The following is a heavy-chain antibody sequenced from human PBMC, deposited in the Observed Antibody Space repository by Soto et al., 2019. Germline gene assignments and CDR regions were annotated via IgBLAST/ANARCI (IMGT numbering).Heavy chain of an antibody. V-gene: IGHV4-59*08. CDR2: VHYSGNT. Sequence: QVQLQESGPGLVKPSETLSLTCTVSGGSISNFYWTWIRQPPGKGLEWIGNVHYSGNTNYSPSPKSRATTTVDTAKNRLSLTLSSGTAADAAVYYCAGHKDVVSDRGGMDVWGHGTTVIVSS. D-gene: IGHD2-15*01. J-gene: IGHJ6*02. CDR3: AGHKDVVSDRGGMDV. CDR1: GGSISNFY.